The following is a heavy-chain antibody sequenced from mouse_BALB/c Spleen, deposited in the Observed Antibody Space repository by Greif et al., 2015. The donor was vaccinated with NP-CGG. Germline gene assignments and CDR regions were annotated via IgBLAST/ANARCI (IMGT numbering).Heavy chain of an antibody. Sequence: EVKLVESGGGLVQPGGSRKLSCAASGFTFSSFGMHWVRQAPEKGLECVAYISSGSSTIYYADTVKGRFTISRDNPKNTLFLQMTSLRSEDTAMYYCARAGGDGYYIYAMDYWGQGTSVTVSS. CDR2: ISSGSSTI. CDR3: ARAGGDGYYIYAMDY. V-gene: IGHV5-17*02. J-gene: IGHJ4*01. CDR1: GFTFSSFG. D-gene: IGHD2-3*01.